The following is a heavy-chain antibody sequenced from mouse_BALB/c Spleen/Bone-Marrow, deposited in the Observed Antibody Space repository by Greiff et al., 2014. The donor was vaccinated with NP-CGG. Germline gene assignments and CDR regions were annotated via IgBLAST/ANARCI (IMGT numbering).Heavy chain of an antibody. CDR3: TRSGGYYSDY. CDR2: IYPSDSYT. CDR1: GYTFTSYW. V-gene: IGHV1-69*02. Sequence: VQLVESGAELVRPGASVKLSCKASGYTFTSYWINWVKQRPGQGLEWIGNIYPSDSYTNYNQKFKDKATLTVDKSSSTAYMQLSSPTSEDSAVYYCTRSGGYYSDYWGQGTTLTVSS. J-gene: IGHJ2*01.